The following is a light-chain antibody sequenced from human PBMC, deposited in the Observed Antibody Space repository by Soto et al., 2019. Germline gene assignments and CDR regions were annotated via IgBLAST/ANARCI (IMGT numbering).Light chain of an antibody. Sequence: EIVLTQSPGTLSLSPGERATLSCRASQSFSSSYLAWYQQKPGHAPRLLIYCASSRATGIPDRFSGSGSGTDFTLTISRLEPEEFAGYYCQQYGSAPWPFGQGTKVEIQ. J-gene: IGKJ1*01. CDR3: QQYGSAPWP. CDR2: CAS. CDR1: QSFSSSY. V-gene: IGKV3-20*01.